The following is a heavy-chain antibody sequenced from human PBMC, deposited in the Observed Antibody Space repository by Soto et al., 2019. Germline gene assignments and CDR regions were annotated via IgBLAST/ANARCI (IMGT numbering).Heavy chain of an antibody. J-gene: IGHJ6*01. V-gene: IGHV1-18*04. CDR1: GYTFPSYG. Sequence: ASVKVSCKASGYTFPSYGITWVRRAPGQGLEWMGWISAHNGNTNYEQRLQGRVTMTTDTPTRTAYMELRSLRSDDTAVYYCARENDLYSYGMDVWGQGTTVTVSS. CDR3: ARENDLYSYGMDV. CDR2: ISAHNGNT. D-gene: IGHD3-3*01.